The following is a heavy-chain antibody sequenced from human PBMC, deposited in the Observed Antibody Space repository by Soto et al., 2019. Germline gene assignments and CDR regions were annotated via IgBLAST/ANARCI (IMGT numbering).Heavy chain of an antibody. CDR3: AKDRMGAGVRGYFDY. V-gene: IGHV3-30*18. D-gene: IGHD3-10*01. CDR2: ISYDGSNK. Sequence: QMQLVESGGGVVQPGKSLRLSCAGSGFTFSSYGMDWVRQAPGKGLEWVAVISYDGSNKYYADSVKGRFTISRDNSKNTLYLQMSSLRADDTAVYYCAKDRMGAGVRGYFDYWGQGTLVTVSS. CDR1: GFTFSSYG. J-gene: IGHJ4*02.